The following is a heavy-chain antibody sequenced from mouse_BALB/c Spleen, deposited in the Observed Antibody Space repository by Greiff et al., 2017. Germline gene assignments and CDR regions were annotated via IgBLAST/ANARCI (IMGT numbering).Heavy chain of an antibody. CDR2: INPDSSTI. J-gene: IGHJ3*01. D-gene: IGHD2-4*01. CDR3: ARPMITTAAWFAY. CDR1: GFDFSRYW. V-gene: IGHV4-1*02. Sequence: EVQVVESGGGLVQPGGSLKLSCAASGFDFSRYWMSWVRQAPGKGLEWIGEINPDSSTINYTPSLKDKFIISRDNAKNTLYLQMSKVRSEDTALYYCARPMITTAAWFAYWGQGTLVTVSA.